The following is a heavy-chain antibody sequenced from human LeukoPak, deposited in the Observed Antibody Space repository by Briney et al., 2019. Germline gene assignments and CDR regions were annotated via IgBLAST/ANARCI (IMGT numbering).Heavy chain of an antibody. CDR2: IYSGGST. CDR1: GFTVSSNY. J-gene: IGHJ3*02. V-gene: IGHV3-53*01. Sequence: PGGSLRLSCAASGFTVSSNYMSWVRQAPGQGLEWVSVIYSGGSTYYADSVKGRFTISRDNSKNTLYLQMNSLRAEDTAVYYCAKGSSGYYNDAFDIWGQGTMVTVSS. D-gene: IGHD3-22*01. CDR3: AKGSSGYYNDAFDI.